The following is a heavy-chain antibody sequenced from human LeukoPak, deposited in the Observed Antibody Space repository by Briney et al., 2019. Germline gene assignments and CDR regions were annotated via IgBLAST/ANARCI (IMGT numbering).Heavy chain of an antibody. J-gene: IGHJ4*02. V-gene: IGHV4-61*02. CDR2: IYTSGST. Sequence: PSETLSLTCTVSGGSISSGSYYWSWIRQPAGKGLEWIGRIYTSGSTNYNPSLKSRVTISVDTPKNQFSLKLSSVTAADTAVYYCARDTFYGSGSYYNPLGYWGQGTLVTVSS. CDR3: ARDTFYGSGSYYNPLGY. CDR1: GGSISSGSYY. D-gene: IGHD3-10*01.